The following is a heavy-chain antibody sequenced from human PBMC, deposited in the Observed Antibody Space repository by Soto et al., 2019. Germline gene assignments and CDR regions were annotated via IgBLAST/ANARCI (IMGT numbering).Heavy chain of an antibody. J-gene: IGHJ4*02. CDR3: ARLFTMVRGFIPDYNFDY. V-gene: IGHV1-69*12. Sequence: QVQLVQSGAEVKKPGSSVKVSCKASGGTFSSYAISWVRQAPGQGLEWMGGIIPIFGTANYAQKFQGRVTITADQSTSTAYMELSSLRSEDTAVYYCARLFTMVRGFIPDYNFDYWGQGTRVTVSS. D-gene: IGHD3-10*01. CDR1: GGTFSSYA. CDR2: IIPIFGTA.